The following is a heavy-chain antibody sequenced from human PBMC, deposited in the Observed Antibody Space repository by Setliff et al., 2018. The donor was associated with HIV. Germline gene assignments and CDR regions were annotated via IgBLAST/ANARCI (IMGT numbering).Heavy chain of an antibody. V-gene: IGHV1-24*01. CDR1: GYTVTELS. J-gene: IGHJ4*02. CDR2: FDPEDNKI. D-gene: IGHD3-22*01. Sequence: GASVKVSCKASGYTVTELSINWGRQAPGKGPEWMGGFDPEDNKIVYAQKFQGRVTMTRDTSTSTVSMELSSLGSEDTAVYYCASSYYYDRIFFDDWGQGTLVTVSS. CDR3: ASSYYYDRIFFDD.